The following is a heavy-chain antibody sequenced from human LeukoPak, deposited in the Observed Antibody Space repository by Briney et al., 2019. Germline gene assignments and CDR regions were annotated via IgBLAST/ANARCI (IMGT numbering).Heavy chain of an antibody. Sequence: PGGSLRLSCAASGFTFSDYYMSWVRQAPGKGLEWVALISYDGSTKYSTDSVKGRFTISRDNSKNTLYLQMNSLRPEDTAVYYCAGHFGAWHYFDYWGQGTLVTVSS. V-gene: IGHV3-30*03. CDR3: AGHFGAWHYFDY. D-gene: IGHD3-3*01. CDR2: ISYDGSTK. J-gene: IGHJ4*02. CDR1: GFTFSDYY.